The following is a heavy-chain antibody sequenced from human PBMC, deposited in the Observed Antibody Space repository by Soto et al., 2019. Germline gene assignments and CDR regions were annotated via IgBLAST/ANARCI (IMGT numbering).Heavy chain of an antibody. D-gene: IGHD3-16*01. CDR2: ISWDGGTT. CDR1: GFPFEDYT. V-gene: IGHV3-43*01. J-gene: IGHJ5*01. Sequence: EVQLVESGGDVVQPGGSLRLSCAASGFPFEDYTIHWVRQAPGKALAWVSLISWDGGTTYYTHSVKGRFTITRDNSKNSLYLQMNSLRPEDTALYDWAKDGSQKDDDGNWLGSWGQGTLVTVSS. CDR3: AKDGSQKDDDGNWLGS.